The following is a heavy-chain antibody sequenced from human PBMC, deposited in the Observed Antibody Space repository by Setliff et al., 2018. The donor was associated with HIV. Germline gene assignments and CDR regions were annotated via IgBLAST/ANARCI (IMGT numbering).Heavy chain of an antibody. D-gene: IGHD2-21*01. V-gene: IGHV3-23*01. J-gene: IGHJ3*01. CDR1: GFTFTSYA. CDR3: AKQRYSDGNDGFDV. CDR2: ISGSGSTT. Sequence: GGSLRLSCAASGFTFTSYAMNWVRQAPGKGLEWVSSISGSGSTTYYADSVKGRLTISRDNSQNALYLHMNSRRAEDTAVYYCAKQRYSDGNDGFDVWGQGTMVTVSS.